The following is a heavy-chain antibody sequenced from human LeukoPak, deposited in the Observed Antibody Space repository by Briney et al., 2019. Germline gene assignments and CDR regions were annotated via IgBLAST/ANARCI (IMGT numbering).Heavy chain of an antibody. D-gene: IGHD3-3*01. V-gene: IGHV1-2*02. J-gene: IGHJ5*02. Sequence: GASVKVSCKASGYTFTGYYMHWVRQAPGQGLEWMGWINPNSGGTNYAQKFQSRVTMTRDTSISTAYVELSRLRSDDTAVYYCARDRNRITIFGVVSAAFDPWGQGTLVTVSS. CDR3: ARDRNRITIFGVVSAAFDP. CDR1: GYTFTGYY. CDR2: INPNSGGT.